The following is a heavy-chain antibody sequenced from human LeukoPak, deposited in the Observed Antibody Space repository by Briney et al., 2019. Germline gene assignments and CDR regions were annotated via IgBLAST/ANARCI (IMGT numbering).Heavy chain of an antibody. J-gene: IGHJ4*02. D-gene: IGHD6-13*01. CDR1: GFIFNPYA. Sequence: GGSLRLSCSASGFIFNPYAMHWVRQAPGKGLEYVSSISSEGKTTYYADSVKGRFTISRDNSKNTLYLQMSSLRPEDTAVYYCVKDRWVDHWGQGTLVTVSS. V-gene: IGHV3-64D*06. CDR3: VKDRWVDH. CDR2: ISSEGKTT.